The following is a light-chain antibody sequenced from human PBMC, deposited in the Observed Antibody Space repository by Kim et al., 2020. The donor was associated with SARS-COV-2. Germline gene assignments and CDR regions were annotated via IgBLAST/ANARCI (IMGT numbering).Light chain of an antibody. J-gene: IGKJ2*01. CDR1: QDVGTY. CDR3: QQYHTSPDT. V-gene: IGKV1-8*01. Sequence: ASTGDRVSVTCRASQDVGTYLAWYRQKPGNAPELLIYAASTLQSGVPSRFSGSGSGTFFTLTISCLQSEDFATYYCQQYHTSPDTFGQGTKLEI. CDR2: AAS.